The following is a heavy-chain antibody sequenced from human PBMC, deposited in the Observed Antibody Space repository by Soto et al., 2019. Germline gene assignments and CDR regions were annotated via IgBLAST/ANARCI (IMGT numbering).Heavy chain of an antibody. V-gene: IGHV3-74*01. Sequence: SLRLSCEASGFSFNSAFWIHLVRQVPGNGLEWVSRINYEGSSTSYADSVKGRFTVSSDNAKNTMYLQMTSLRAEDTAVYFCARGHTSRLIEWGQRTLVPVCS. CDR1: GFSFNSAFW. CDR2: INYEGSST. CDR3: ARGHTSRLIE. D-gene: IGHD2-2*01. J-gene: IGHJ4*02.